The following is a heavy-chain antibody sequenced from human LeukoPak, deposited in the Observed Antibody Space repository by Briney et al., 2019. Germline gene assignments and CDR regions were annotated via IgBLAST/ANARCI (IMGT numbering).Heavy chain of an antibody. Sequence: GGSLRLSCAASGFTFDDYAMHWVWQAPGKGLEWVSGISWNSGSIGYADSVKGRFTISRDNAKNSLYLQMNSLRAEDTALYYCAKDREAAAGRRGDYYYGMDVWGQGTTVTVSS. CDR1: GFTFDDYA. D-gene: IGHD6-13*01. CDR2: ISWNSGSI. J-gene: IGHJ6*02. CDR3: AKDREAAAGRRGDYYYGMDV. V-gene: IGHV3-9*01.